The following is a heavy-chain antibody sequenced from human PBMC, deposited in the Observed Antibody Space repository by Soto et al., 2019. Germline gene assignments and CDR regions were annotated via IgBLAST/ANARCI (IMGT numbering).Heavy chain of an antibody. J-gene: IGHJ4*02. V-gene: IGHV3-53*01. CDR2: SPNGQGI. Sequence: PGGSLRLSCAVSGFTVSNNYMSWVRQAPGKGLEGVSAVSPNGQGIYYADSVRGRFTISRDFSKNTVFLHMDSLRAEDTAVYYCAKDRDYPRDYFHYWGQGTLVTVSS. CDR1: GFTVSNNY. D-gene: IGHD3-10*01. CDR3: AKDRDYPRDYFHY.